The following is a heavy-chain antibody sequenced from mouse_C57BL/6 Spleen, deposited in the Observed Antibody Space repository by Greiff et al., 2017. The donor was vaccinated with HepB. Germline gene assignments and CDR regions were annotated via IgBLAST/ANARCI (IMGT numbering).Heavy chain of an antibody. J-gene: IGHJ2*01. CDR2: IDPSDSET. CDR1: GYTFTSYW. CDR3: ARGGTTVVAVDY. D-gene: IGHD1-1*01. Sequence: QVQLKQPGAELVRPGSSVKLSCKASGYTFTSYWMHWVKQRPIQGLEWIGNIDPSDSETHYNQKFKDKATLTVDKSSSTAYMQLSSLTSEDSAVYYCARGGTTVVAVDYWGQGTTLTVSS. V-gene: IGHV1-52*01.